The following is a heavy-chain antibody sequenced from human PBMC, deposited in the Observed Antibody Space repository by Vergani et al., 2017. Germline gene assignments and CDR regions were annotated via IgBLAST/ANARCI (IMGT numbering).Heavy chain of an antibody. D-gene: IGHD2-2*01. CDR2: IYPGDSDT. Sequence: EVQLVQSGAEVKKPGESLKISCKGSGYSFTSYWIGWVRQMPGKGLEWMGIIYPGDSDTRYSPSFQGKVTISADKSISTAYLQWRSLKASDTAMYYCARHVLGLSSXCSSTSCRVDYYCCYMDVWGKGTTVTVSS. CDR1: GYSFTSYW. V-gene: IGHV5-51*01. CDR3: ARHVLGLSSXCSSTSCRVDYYCCYMDV. J-gene: IGHJ6*03.